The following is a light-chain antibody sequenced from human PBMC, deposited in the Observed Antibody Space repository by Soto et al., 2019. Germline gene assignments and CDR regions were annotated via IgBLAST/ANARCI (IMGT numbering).Light chain of an antibody. J-gene: IGLJ1*01. V-gene: IGLV2-11*01. Sequence: QSALTQPRSVSGSPGQSVTISCTGTSSDVGRYNIVSWYQQHPGKVPKLIIYEVSKRSSGVPDRFSGSKSGNTASLIISGLQVEDEADYYCCSHADKNTHVFGTGTKVTVL. CDR1: SSDVGRYNI. CDR3: CSHADKNTHV. CDR2: EVS.